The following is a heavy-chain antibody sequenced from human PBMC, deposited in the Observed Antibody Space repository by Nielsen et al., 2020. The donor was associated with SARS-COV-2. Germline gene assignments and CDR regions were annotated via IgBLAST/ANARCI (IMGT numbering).Heavy chain of an antibody. J-gene: IGHJ4*02. D-gene: IGHD1-26*01. CDR3: ARVASGSYRYYFDY. Sequence: GGSLRLSCAASGFTFSSYSMNWVRQAPGKGLEWVAVISYDGSNKYYADSVKGRFTISRDNSKNTLYLQMNSLRAEDTAVYYCARVASGSYRYYFDYWGQGTLVTVSS. V-gene: IGHV3-30*03. CDR2: ISYDGSNK. CDR1: GFTFSSYS.